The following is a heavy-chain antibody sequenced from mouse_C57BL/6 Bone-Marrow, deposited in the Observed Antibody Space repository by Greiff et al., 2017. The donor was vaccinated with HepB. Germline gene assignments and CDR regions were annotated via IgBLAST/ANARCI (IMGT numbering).Heavy chain of an antibody. Sequence: EVQVLESGGDLVKPGASLKLSCAASGFTFSSYCMSWVRQTPDQRLEWVATISTGGSYTYYPDSVKGRYTISRDNAKNTLYLQMSSLTSEDTAIYYCARRDRGYGSSYRYFDVWGTGTTVTVSS. V-gene: IGHV5-6*01. CDR1: GFTFSSYC. D-gene: IGHD1-1*01. J-gene: IGHJ1*03. CDR2: ISTGGSYT. CDR3: ARRDRGYGSSYRYFDV.